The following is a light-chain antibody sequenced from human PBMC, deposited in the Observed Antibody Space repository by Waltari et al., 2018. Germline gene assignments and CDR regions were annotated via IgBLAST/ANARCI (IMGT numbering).Light chain of an antibody. J-gene: IGLJ3*02. CDR2: EEN. Sequence: NFMLTQPHSVSESPGKTVTISCTRRSGSIARTYLQWYQQRPGSSPTTVIYEENQRPSGVPDRFSGSIDSSSNSASLTISGLKTEDEADYYCQSYDSSNHWVFGGGTKLTVL. CDR1: SGSIARTY. CDR3: QSYDSSNHWV. V-gene: IGLV6-57*01.